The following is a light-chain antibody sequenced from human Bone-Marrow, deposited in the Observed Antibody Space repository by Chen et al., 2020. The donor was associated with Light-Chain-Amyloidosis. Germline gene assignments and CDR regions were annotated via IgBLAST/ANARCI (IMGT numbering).Light chain of an antibody. J-gene: IGKJ4*01. CDR3: QQYGTSPLT. V-gene: IGKV3-20*01. Sequence: EIVLTQSPGTLSLSAGEGANLSCRASQTISSNYLTWYQQTFGQAPRLLIYGSSSRATDIPDRFTGSGSGTDFTLTINRLEPEDFAMYYCQQYGTSPLTFGGGTKVEIK. CDR2: GSS. CDR1: QTISSNY.